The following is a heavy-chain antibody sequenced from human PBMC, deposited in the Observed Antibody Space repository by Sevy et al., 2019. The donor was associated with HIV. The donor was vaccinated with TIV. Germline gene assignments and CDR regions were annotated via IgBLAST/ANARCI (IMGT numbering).Heavy chain of an antibody. D-gene: IGHD5-12*01. CDR1: GFTFDDYA. CDR2: ITRNSYEAYGGTT. CDR3: TRGLATADTPEYYFDY. V-gene: IGHV3-49*03. J-gene: IGHJ4*02. Sequence: GESLKISCTTSGFTFDDYAMSWFRQAPGKGLEWVAFITRNSYEAYGGTTDYAASAKGRFIISRDDSKSIAYLQMNSLKTEDTAVYYCTRGLATADTPEYYFDYWGQGTLVTVSS.